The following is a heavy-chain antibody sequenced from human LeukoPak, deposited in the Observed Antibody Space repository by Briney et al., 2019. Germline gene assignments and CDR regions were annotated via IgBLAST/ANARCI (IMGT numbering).Heavy chain of an antibody. CDR2: ITPIFGTA. V-gene: IGHV1-69*05. D-gene: IGHD1-14*01. CDR1: GGTFSSYA. CDR3: ARDRGTTFDAFDI. Sequence: ASVKVSCKASGGTFSSYAISWVRQAPRQGLEWMGGITPIFGTASYAQKFQGRVTITTDESTSTAYMELSSLRSEDTAVYYCARDRGTTFDAFDIWGQGTMVTVSS. J-gene: IGHJ3*02.